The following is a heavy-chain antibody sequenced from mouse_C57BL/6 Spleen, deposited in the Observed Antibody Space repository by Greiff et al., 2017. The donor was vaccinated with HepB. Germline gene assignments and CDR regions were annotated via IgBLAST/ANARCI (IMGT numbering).Heavy chain of an antibody. V-gene: IGHV1-64*01. J-gene: IGHJ1*03. CDR2: IHPNSGST. D-gene: IGHD1-1*01. CDR3: ATTVVATRGWYFDV. Sequence: QVQLQQPGAELVKPGASVKLSCKASGYTFTSYWMHWVKQRPGQGLEWIGMIHPNSGSTNYNEKFKSKATLTVDKSSSTAYMQLSSLTSEDSAVYYCATTVVATRGWYFDVWGTGTTVTVSS. CDR1: GYTFTSYW.